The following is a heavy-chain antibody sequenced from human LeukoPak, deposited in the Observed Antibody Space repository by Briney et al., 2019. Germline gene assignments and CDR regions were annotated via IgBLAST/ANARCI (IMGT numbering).Heavy chain of an antibody. CDR1: GYTFTSYG. CDR3: ARGSQLPKWGQFDY. J-gene: IGHJ4*02. CDR2: ISAYNGNT. D-gene: IGHD2-2*01. Sequence: ASAKVSCKASGYTFTSYGIGWVRQAPGQGLEWMGWISAYNGNTNYAQKLQGRVTMTTDTSTSTAYMELRSLRSDDTAVYYCARGSQLPKWGQFDYWGQGTLVTVSS. V-gene: IGHV1-18*01.